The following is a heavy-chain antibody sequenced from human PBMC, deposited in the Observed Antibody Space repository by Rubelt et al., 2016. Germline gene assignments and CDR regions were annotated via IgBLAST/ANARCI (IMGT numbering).Heavy chain of an antibody. CDR2: INHSGST. J-gene: IGHJ6*02. D-gene: IGHD6-13*01. CDR3: ARGRRGSSSWLGRDYYGMDV. CDR1: GGSFSGYC. V-gene: IGHV4-34*01. Sequence: QVQLQQWGAGLLKPSETLSLTCAVYGGSFSGYCWSWIRQPPGKGLEWIGEINHSGSTNYNPSLKSRVTISVETSKNQFSLKLSSVTAADTAVYYCARGRRGSSSWLGRDYYGMDVWGQGTTVTVSS.